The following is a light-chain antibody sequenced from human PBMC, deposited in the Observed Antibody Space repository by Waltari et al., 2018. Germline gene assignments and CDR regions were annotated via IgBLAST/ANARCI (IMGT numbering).Light chain of an antibody. CDR1: SGHSTNI. J-gene: IGLJ3*02. V-gene: IGLV4-69*01. CDR3: QTGGHGTWV. Sequence: QLVLTQSPSASASLGASVKLTCTLTSGHSTNIIASLQQQPEKGPRYLMNVNSDGSHNKGVGIPDRFSGSSSGAERYLTISSLQSEDEADYYCQTGGHGTWVFGGGTRLTVL. CDR2: VNSDGSH.